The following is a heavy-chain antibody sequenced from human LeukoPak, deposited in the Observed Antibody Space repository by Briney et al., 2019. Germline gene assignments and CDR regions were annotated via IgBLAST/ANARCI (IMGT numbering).Heavy chain of an antibody. V-gene: IGHV3-7*01. CDR2: VHQNGGER. CDR3: ARDKVVGATYFDY. J-gene: IGHJ4*02. Sequence: GGSLRLSCAASGFTFSDYWMSWVRQAPGKGPEWVANVHQNGGERYYVDSVKGRFTISRDNAKNSLYLQMDSLRAEDTAIYYRARDKVVGATYFDYWGQGILVTVSS. D-gene: IGHD1-26*01. CDR1: GFTFSDYW.